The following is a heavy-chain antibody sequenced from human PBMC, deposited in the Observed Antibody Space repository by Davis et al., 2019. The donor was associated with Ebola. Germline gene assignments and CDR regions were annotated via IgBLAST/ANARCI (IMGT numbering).Heavy chain of an antibody. CDR2: IRSKANSYAT. CDR1: WFTFSGSA. Sequence: SCAASWFTFSGSAMHWVRQASGKGLEWVGRIRSKANSYATAYAASVKGRFTISRDDSKNTAYLQMNSLKTEDTAVYYCCAAGTRGYDYWGQGTLVTVSS. CDR3: CAAGTRGYDY. D-gene: IGHD6-13*01. V-gene: IGHV3-73*01. J-gene: IGHJ4*02.